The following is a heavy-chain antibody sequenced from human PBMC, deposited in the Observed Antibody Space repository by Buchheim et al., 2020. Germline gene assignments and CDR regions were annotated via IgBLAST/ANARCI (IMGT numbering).Heavy chain of an antibody. Sequence: EVQLVESGGGLIQPGGSLRLSCAASGFTVSSNYMSWVRQAPGKGLEWVSLIYSGGSTYYADSVKGRFTISRDNPKNTLDLQMNSLRAEDTAVYYCATVRNLWSGYFRGIDVWGQGTT. CDR3: ATVRNLWSGYFRGIDV. J-gene: IGHJ6*02. CDR1: GFTVSSNY. D-gene: IGHD3-3*01. CDR2: IYSGGST. V-gene: IGHV3-53*01.